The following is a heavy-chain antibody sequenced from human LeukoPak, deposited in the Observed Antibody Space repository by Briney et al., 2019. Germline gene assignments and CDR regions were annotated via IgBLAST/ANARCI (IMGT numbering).Heavy chain of an antibody. J-gene: IGHJ4*02. Sequence: SETLSLTCAVSNYSISSGYYWGWIRQPPGKGLEWIGSSYQRGSTYYNWSLKSRVIVSVDTSKNQFSLTLPSVTAADTAVYYCARGGRITMIVVVITPFDHWGQGTLVTVSS. D-gene: IGHD3-22*01. V-gene: IGHV4-38-2*01. CDR1: NYSISSGYY. CDR3: ARGGRITMIVVVITPFDH. CDR2: SYQRGST.